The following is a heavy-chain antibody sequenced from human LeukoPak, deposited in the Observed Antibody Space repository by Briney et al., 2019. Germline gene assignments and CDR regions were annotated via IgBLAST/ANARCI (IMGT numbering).Heavy chain of an antibody. D-gene: IGHD3-16*01. CDR1: GFTFSTYW. CDR3: VTGHYDSRMYFDL. J-gene: IGHJ2*01. V-gene: IGHV3-74*01. CDR2: IKFDGSLA. Sequence: PGGSLRLSCGASGFTFSTYWIHWVRQAPGKGLVWVSQIKFDGSLASYADSVKGRFTISRGNAKNTLYLQMNSLGTEDTAVYYCVTGHYDSRMYFDLWGRGTLVTVSS.